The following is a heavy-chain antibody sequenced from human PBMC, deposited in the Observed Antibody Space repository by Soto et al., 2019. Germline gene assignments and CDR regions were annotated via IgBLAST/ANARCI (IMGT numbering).Heavy chain of an antibody. J-gene: IGHJ4*02. Sequence: GGSLRLSCAASGFTFSSSAMHWVRQAPGKGLEWVAVISYDGSNKYYADSVKGRFTISRDNSKNTLYLQMNSLRAEDTAVYYCAVSVVPAAIDYWGQGTLVTVSS. CDR1: GFTFSSSA. CDR3: AVSVVPAAIDY. CDR2: ISYDGSNK. D-gene: IGHD2-2*01. V-gene: IGHV3-30-3*01.